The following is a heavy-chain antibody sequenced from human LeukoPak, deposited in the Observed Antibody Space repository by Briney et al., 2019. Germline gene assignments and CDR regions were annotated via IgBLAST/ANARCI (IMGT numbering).Heavy chain of an antibody. CDR1: GGSISSGRYY. CDR2: IYTTSGST. J-gene: IGHJ2*01. Sequence: SETLSLTCTVSGGSISSGRYYWSWIRQPAGKGLEWIGRIYTTSGSTNYNPSLKSRVTISLDTSKNQFSLQLSSVTAADTAVYYCARDIAAWYFDLWGRGTLVTVSS. V-gene: IGHV4-61*02. D-gene: IGHD3-16*02. CDR3: ARDIAAWYFDL.